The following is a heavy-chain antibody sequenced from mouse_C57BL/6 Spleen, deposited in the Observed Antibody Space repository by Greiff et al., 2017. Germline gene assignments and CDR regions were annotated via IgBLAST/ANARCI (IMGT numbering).Heavy chain of an antibody. Sequence: QVQLKESGAELVKPGASVKISCKASGYAFSSYWMNWVKQRPGKGLEWIGQIYPGDGDTNYNGKFKGKATLTADKSSSTAYMQLSSLTSEDSAVYFCAREDIQAWFAYWGQGTLVTVSA. CDR1: GYAFSSYW. D-gene: IGHD1-3*01. V-gene: IGHV1-80*01. J-gene: IGHJ3*01. CDR3: AREDIQAWFAY. CDR2: IYPGDGDT.